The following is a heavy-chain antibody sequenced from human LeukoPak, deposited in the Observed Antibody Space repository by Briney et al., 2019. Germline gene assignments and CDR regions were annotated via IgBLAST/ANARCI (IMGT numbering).Heavy chain of an antibody. CDR2: IYHSGNI. Sequence: SETLSLTCIVSGGSIRSTTYYWGWLRQPPGKGLEWIGSIYHSGNIYYNPPLKSRVTISVDTSKNQFSLKLSYVTAADTAVYYCARGTRGGVPYSSGWPAVPYYYYMDVWGKGATVTVSS. V-gene: IGHV4-39*01. D-gene: IGHD6-19*01. J-gene: IGHJ6*03. CDR3: ARGTRGGVPYSSGWPAVPYYYYMDV. CDR1: GGSIRSTTYY.